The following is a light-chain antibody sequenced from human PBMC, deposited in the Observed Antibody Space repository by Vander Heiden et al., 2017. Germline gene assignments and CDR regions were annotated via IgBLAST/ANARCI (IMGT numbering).Light chain of an antibody. CDR3: TSLDSSDTAL. J-gene: IGLJ3*02. V-gene: IGLV3-19*01. CDR2: GKE. Sequence: SSDLTQAPAVSVALGQTVRITCQGDRSRKYYASWYQKTPGQAPVLVFHGKEVRPSGIPDRFSGTSSEDTASLTITGEQAEDEADYYCTSLDSSDTALFGGGTRLTGL. CDR1: RSRKYY.